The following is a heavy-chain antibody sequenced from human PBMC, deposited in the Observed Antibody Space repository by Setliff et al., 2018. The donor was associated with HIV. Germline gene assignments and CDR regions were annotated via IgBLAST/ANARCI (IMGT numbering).Heavy chain of an antibody. D-gene: IGHD4-17*01. V-gene: IGHV1-2*02. CDR2: IYPNTGGT. CDR1: GYTFTDDY. CDR3: ARSTTAD. J-gene: IGHJ4*02. Sequence: GASVKVSCKASGYTFTDDYMHWVQQAPGKGLEWMGWIYPNTGGTNYAQKFQGRVTMTRDTSISTAYMELSRLRSDDTALYYCARSTTADWGQGTMVTVSS.